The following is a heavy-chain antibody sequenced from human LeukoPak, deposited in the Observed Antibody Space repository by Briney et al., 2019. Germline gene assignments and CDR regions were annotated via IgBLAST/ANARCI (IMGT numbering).Heavy chain of an antibody. D-gene: IGHD7-27*01. CDR1: GYSISSGYY. CDR3: ARDGGLGTNWFDP. J-gene: IGHJ5*02. CDR2: IYHSGST. Sequence: PSETLSLTCTVSGYSISSGYYWGWIRQPPGKGLEWIGSIYHSGSTYYNPSLQSRVTISVDTSTTQFSLKLSSVTAADTAVYYCARDGGLGTNWFDPWGQGTLVTASS. V-gene: IGHV4-38-2*02.